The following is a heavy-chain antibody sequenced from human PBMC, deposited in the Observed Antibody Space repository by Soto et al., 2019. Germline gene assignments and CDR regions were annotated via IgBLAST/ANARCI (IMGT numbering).Heavy chain of an antibody. D-gene: IGHD2-8*01. CDR3: ARSLMVYATHVYYYYSGMDV. V-gene: IGHV3-30-3*01. Sequence: GGSLRLSCAASGFTFSSYAMHWVRQAPGKWLEWVAVISYDGSNKYYADSVKGRFTISRDNSKNTLYLQMNSLRAEDTAVYYCARSLMVYATHVYYYYSGMDVWGQGXTVTVSS. J-gene: IGHJ6*02. CDR2: ISYDGSNK. CDR1: GFTFSSYA.